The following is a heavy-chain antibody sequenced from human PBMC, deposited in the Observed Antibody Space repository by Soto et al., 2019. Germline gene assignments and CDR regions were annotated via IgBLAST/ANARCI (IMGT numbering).Heavy chain of an antibody. J-gene: IGHJ4*02. Sequence: PGGSLRLSCAASGFTFSSSWMHWVRQAPGKGLVWVSRISTDGTGTDYADSVKGRFTISRDNAKNPLYLQMNSLRDEDTAVYYCARDYQIRYWGQGTLVTVSS. D-gene: IGHD2-2*01. CDR1: GFTFSSSW. V-gene: IGHV3-74*01. CDR2: ISTDGTGT. CDR3: ARDYQIRY.